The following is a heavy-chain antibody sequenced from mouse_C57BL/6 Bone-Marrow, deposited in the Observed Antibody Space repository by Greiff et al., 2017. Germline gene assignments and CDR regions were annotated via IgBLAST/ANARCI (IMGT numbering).Heavy chain of an antibody. CDR2: IYPGDGDT. Sequence: QVQLQQSGPELVKPGASVKISCKASGYAFSSSWMNWVKQRPGKGLEWIGRIYPGDGDTNYNGKFKGKATLTSDKSSSTAYMQLSSLTSEDSAVYFCARPHSSVIYAMDYWGQGTSVTVSS. J-gene: IGHJ4*01. CDR1: GYAFSSSW. CDR3: ARPHSSVIYAMDY. V-gene: IGHV1-82*01. D-gene: IGHD3-2*02.